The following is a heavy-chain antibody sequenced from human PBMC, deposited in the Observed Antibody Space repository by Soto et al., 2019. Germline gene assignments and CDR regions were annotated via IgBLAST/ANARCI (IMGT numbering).Heavy chain of an antibody. CDR1: GGSFSGYY. D-gene: IGHD3-22*01. V-gene: IGHV4-34*01. Sequence: PSETLSLTCAVYGGSFSGYYWSWIRQPPGKGLEWIGEINHSVSTNYNPSLKSRVTISVDTSKNQFSLKLSSVTAADTAVYYCARLEVVVINNYYYYYGMDVWGQGTRVTVSS. CDR2: INHSVST. J-gene: IGHJ6*02. CDR3: ARLEVVVINNYYYYYGMDV.